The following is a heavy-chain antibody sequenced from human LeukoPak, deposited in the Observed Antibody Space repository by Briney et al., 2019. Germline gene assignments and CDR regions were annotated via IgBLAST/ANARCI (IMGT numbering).Heavy chain of an antibody. V-gene: IGHV3-48*03. Sequence: GGSLRLSCAASGFTFSSYEMNWVRQAPGKGLEWVSYISSSGSTIYYADSVKGRFTISRDNAKNSLYLQLNSLRAEDTAVYYCATGNYNRPFDYWGQGTLVTVSS. CDR2: ISSSGSTI. CDR3: ATGNYNRPFDY. J-gene: IGHJ4*02. D-gene: IGHD1-7*01. CDR1: GFTFSSYE.